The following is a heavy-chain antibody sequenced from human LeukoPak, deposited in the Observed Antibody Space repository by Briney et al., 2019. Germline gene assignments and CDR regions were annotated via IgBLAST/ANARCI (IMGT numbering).Heavy chain of an antibody. CDR2: INHRGST. J-gene: IGHJ4*02. V-gene: IGHV4-34*01. CDR3: ARLPMAVTPHVDY. CDR1: GGSFSGYY. Sequence: SETLSLTCAVYGGSFSGYYWTWIRPPPGERLEWIGEINHRGSTNYNPSLKSRVTISIDTSKNQFSLKLSSVTAADTAVYYCARLPMAVTPHVDYWGQGTLVTVSS. D-gene: IGHD2-21*02.